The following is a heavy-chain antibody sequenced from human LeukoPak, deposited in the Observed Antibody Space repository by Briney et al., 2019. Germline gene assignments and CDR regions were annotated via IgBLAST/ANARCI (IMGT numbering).Heavy chain of an antibody. V-gene: IGHV3-21*01. Sequence: GGSLRLSCAASGFTFSSYSMNWVRQAPGKGLEWVSSISSSSSYIYYADSVKGRFTISRVNAKNSLYLQMNSLRAEDTAVYYCAKGASYDYVWGSYRPHRYFDYWGQGTLVTVSS. CDR3: AKGASYDYVWGSYRPHRYFDY. J-gene: IGHJ4*02. D-gene: IGHD3-16*02. CDR1: GFTFSSYS. CDR2: ISSSSSYI.